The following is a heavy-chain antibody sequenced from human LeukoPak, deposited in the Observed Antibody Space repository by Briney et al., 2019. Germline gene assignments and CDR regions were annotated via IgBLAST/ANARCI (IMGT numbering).Heavy chain of an antibody. CDR2: INSDGSST. Sequence: GGSLRLSCAASGFTFSSYWMHWVRQAPGKGLVWGSRINSDGSSTTYADSVKGRFTISRDNAKNTLYLQMNSLRAEDTAVYYCARSTLYSTYYYYYMDVWGRGTTVTISS. CDR3: ARSTLYSTYYYYYMDV. V-gene: IGHV3-74*01. J-gene: IGHJ6*03. CDR1: GFTFSSYW. D-gene: IGHD2-21*01.